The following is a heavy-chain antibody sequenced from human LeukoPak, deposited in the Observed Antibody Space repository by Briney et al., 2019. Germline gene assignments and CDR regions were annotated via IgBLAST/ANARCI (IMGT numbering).Heavy chain of an antibody. V-gene: IGHV3-23*01. J-gene: IGHJ4*02. CDR3: YYYDSSGYYYFDY. D-gene: IGHD3-22*01. Sequence: PGGSLRLSCAASGFAFSSYAMSWVRQAPGKGLEWVSAISGSGGSTYYADSVKGRFTISRDNSKNTLYLQMNSLRAEDTAVYYCYYYDSSGYYYFDYWGQGTLVTVSS. CDR2: ISGSGGST. CDR1: GFAFSSYA.